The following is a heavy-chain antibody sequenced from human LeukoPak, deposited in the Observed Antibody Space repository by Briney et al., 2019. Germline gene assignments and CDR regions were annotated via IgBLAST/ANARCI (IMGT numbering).Heavy chain of an antibody. V-gene: IGHV3-66*01. Sequence: AGGSLRLSCAASGFTARNNYMSWVRQAPGKGLEWVSVIYSGGSTYYADSVKGRFTISRDNSKNTLYLQMNSLRAEDTAVYFCATGERMVRGDGVDYWGQGTLVTVSS. J-gene: IGHJ4*02. D-gene: IGHD3-10*01. CDR3: ATGERMVRGDGVDY. CDR2: IYSGGST. CDR1: GFTARNNY.